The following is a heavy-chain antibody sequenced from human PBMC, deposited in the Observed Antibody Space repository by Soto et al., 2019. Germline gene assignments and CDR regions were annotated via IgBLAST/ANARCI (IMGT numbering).Heavy chain of an antibody. D-gene: IGHD2-15*01. CDR3: ARGYCSGGSCYSLLDY. V-gene: IGHV4-59*08. Sequence: SETLSLTCTVSGGSISSYYWSWIRQPPGKGLEWIGYIYYSGSTNYNPSLKSRVTISVDTSKNQFSLKLSSVTAADTAVYYCARGYCSGGSCYSLLDYWGQGTLVTVSS. J-gene: IGHJ4*02. CDR1: GGSISSYY. CDR2: IYYSGST.